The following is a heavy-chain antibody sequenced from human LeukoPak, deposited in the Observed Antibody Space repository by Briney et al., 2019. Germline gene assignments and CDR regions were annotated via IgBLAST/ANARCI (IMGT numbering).Heavy chain of an antibody. Sequence: SQTLSLTCAISGDSVSSNSAAWHWIRQSPSRGLEWLGRTYYRSKWYNDHAVSVKSRITINPDTSQHQFSLHLNSVTPEDTAVYYCASSGYYSHDTFDIWGQGTMVTVSS. CDR1: GDSVSSNSAA. D-gene: IGHD3-22*01. J-gene: IGHJ3*02. V-gene: IGHV6-1*01. CDR3: ASSGYYSHDTFDI. CDR2: TYYRSKWYN.